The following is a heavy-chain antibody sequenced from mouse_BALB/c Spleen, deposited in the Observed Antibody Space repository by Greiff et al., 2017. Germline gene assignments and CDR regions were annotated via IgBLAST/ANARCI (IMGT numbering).Heavy chain of an antibody. D-gene: IGHD4-1*01. CDR2: ILPGSGST. Sequence: QVQLKQSGAELMKPGASVKISCKATGYTFSSYWIEWVKQRPGHGLEWIGEILPGSGSTNYNEKFKGKATFTADTSSNTAYMQLSSLTSEDSAVYYCATGTYYFDYGGQGTTLTVSS. CDR3: ATGTYYFDY. V-gene: IGHV1-9*01. J-gene: IGHJ2*01. CDR1: GYTFSSYW.